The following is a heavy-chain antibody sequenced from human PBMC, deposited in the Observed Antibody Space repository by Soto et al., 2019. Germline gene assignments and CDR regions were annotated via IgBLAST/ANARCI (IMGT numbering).Heavy chain of an antibody. CDR1: GFTVSTNY. CDR2: ISGSGGST. V-gene: IGHV3-23*01. J-gene: IGHJ4*02. CDR3: VTRGYDSSGYYYVPLDY. Sequence: GGSLRLSCEAFGFTVSTNYMRWVRQTPGKGLEWVSAISGSGGSTYYADSVKGRFTISRDNSKNTLYLQMNSLRAEDTAVYYCVTRGYDSSGYYYVPLDYWGQGTLVTVSS. D-gene: IGHD3-22*01.